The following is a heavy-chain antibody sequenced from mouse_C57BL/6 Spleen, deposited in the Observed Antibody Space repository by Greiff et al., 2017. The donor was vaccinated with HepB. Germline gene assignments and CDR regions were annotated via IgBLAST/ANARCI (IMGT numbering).Heavy chain of an antibody. V-gene: IGHV1-59*01. CDR1: GYTFTSYW. CDR3: ARGDSSGYVWFAY. CDR2: IDPSDSYT. D-gene: IGHD3-2*02. J-gene: IGHJ3*01. Sequence: QVQLQQSGAELVRPGPSVKLSCKASGYTFTSYWMHWVKQRPGQGLEWIGVIDPSDSYTNYNQKFKGKATLTVDTSSSTAYMQLSSLTSEDSAVYYCARGDSSGYVWFAYWGQGTLVTVSA.